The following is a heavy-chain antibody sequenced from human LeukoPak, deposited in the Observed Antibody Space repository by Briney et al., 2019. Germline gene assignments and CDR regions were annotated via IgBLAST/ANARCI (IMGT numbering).Heavy chain of an antibody. V-gene: IGHV4-59*01. D-gene: IGHD3-10*01. Sequence: PSETLSLTCTVSGGSISSYYWSWIRQPPGKGLEWIGYVYYGASTNYSPSLKSRVTISVDTSKNQFSLKLSSVTAADTAVYYCARSYGSGSYSYYYYMDVWGKGTTVTVSS. CDR1: GGSISSYY. CDR2: VYYGAST. J-gene: IGHJ6*03. CDR3: ARSYGSGSYSYYYYMDV.